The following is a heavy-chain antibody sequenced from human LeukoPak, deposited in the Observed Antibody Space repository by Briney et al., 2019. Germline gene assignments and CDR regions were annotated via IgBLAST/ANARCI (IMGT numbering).Heavy chain of an antibody. CDR3: ARGGSWFDP. V-gene: IGHV3-7*03. CDR1: GFTFDNYW. J-gene: IGHJ5*02. Sequence: GGSLRLSCAASGFTFDNYWMTWVRQAPGKGLEWVANIKQDGSGKYYVDSVKGRFTISRDNAKNSLYLQMNSLRAEDTAVYYCARGGSWFDPWGQGTLVTVSS. D-gene: IGHD6-6*01. CDR2: IKQDGSGK.